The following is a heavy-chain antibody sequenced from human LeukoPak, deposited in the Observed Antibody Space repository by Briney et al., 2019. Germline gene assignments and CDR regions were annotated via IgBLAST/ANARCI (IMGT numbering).Heavy chain of an antibody. D-gene: IGHD6-13*01. CDR2: IYYSGST. CDR1: GGSISSYY. CDR3: ARAYSSSWYYFDY. Sequence: PSETLSLTCTVSGGSISSYYWSWIRQPPGKGLEWIGYIYYSGSTSYNPSLKSRVTISVDTSKNQFSLKLSSVTAADTAVYYCARAYSSSWYYFDYWGQGTLVTVSS. V-gene: IGHV4-59*01. J-gene: IGHJ4*02.